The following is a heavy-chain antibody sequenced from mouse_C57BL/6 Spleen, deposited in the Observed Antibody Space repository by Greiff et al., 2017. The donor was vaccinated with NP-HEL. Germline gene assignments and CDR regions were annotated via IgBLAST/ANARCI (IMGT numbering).Heavy chain of an antibody. CDR2: INPNNGGT. V-gene: IGHV1-22*01. CDR1: GYTFTDYN. D-gene: IGHD1-1*01. J-gene: IGHJ1*03. Sequence: EVQLQQSGPELVKPGASVKMSCKASGYTFTDYNMHWVKQSHGKSLEWIGYINPNNGGTSYSQKFKGKATLTVNKSSSTAYMELRSLTSEDSAVYYCARQGGSSWFFDVWGTGTTVTVSS. CDR3: ARQGGSSWFFDV.